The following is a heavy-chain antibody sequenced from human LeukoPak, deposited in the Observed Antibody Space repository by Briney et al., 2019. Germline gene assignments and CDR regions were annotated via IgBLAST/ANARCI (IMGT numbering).Heavy chain of an antibody. J-gene: IGHJ4*02. CDR2: INPNSGGT. Sequence: ASVKVSCKASGYTFTGYYMHWVRQAPGQGLEWMGWINPNSGGTNYAQKFQGRVTMTRDTSISTAYMELSRLRSDDTAVYYCAGHLPRNIVVVVAGGGYWGQGTLVTVSS. V-gene: IGHV1-2*02. CDR3: AGHLPRNIVVVVAGGGY. D-gene: IGHD2-15*01. CDR1: GYTFTGYY.